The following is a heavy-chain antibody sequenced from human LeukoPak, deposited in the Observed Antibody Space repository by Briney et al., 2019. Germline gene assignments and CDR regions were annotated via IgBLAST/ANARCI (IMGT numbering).Heavy chain of an antibody. J-gene: IGHJ4*02. Sequence: PSQTLSLTCAVSGGSISSGGYSWSWIRQPPGKGLEWIGYIYHSGSTYYNPSLKSRVTISVDRSKNQFSLKLSSVTAADTAVYYCARGLSGSYSDYWGQGTLVTVSS. CDR1: GGSISSGGYS. CDR3: ARGLSGSYSDY. V-gene: IGHV4-30-2*01. CDR2: IYHSGST. D-gene: IGHD1-26*01.